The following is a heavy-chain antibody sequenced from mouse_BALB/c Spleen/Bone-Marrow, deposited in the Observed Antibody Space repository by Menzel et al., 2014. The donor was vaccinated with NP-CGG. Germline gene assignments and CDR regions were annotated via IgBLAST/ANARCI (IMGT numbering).Heavy chain of an antibody. Sequence: VQLQQSGTVLARPGASVKMSCKASDYTFTSYRMHWLKQRPGQGLEWIGAIYPGNSDTSYNQKFRGEAELTAVTSTSTAYMDLSSLTNEDSAVYYCTLAYFGQGDWFFDVWGAGTTVTVSS. D-gene: IGHD2-10*01. CDR1: DYTFTSYR. CDR3: TLAYFGQGDWFFDV. J-gene: IGHJ1*01. CDR2: IYPGNSDT. V-gene: IGHV1-5*01.